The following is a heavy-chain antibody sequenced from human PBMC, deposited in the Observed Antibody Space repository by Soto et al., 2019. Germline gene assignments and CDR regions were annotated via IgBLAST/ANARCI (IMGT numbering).Heavy chain of an antibody. D-gene: IGHD1-20*01. CDR2: VFYTGCT. CDR1: GGSISGSYYY. V-gene: IGHV4-39*01. CDR3: ATSQNGYNWNYFDH. Sequence: SETLSLTCAGAGGSISGSYYYWGWLRQSPGKGPDWMGSVFYTGCTSYNPSLESRVSVSVDTSKNQFSLKVSGVSAADTAVYSCATSQNGYNWNYFDHWGQGALVTVSS. J-gene: IGHJ4*01.